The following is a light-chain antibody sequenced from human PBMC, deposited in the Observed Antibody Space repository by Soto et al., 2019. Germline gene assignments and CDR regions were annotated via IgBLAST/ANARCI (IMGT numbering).Light chain of an antibody. Sequence: QSVLTQPASVSGSPGQSITISCTGTSSDVGAFNFVSWYQQHPDKAPKRIIYDVRHRPSGVSDRFSGSKSGNTASLTIYGLQAEDEADYYCTSHTATSPPVLFGGGTKVTVL. V-gene: IGLV2-14*03. CDR3: TSHTATSPPVL. CDR1: SSDVGAFNF. J-gene: IGLJ2*01. CDR2: DVR.